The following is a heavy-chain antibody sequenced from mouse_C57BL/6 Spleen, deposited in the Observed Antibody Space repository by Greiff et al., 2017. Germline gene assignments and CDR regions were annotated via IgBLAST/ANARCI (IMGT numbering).Heavy chain of an antibody. Sequence: EVKLMESGGGLVKPGGSLKLSCAASGFTFSDYGMHWVRQAPEKGLEWVAYISSGSSTIYYADTVKGGFTISSDNAKNTLFLQMTRLRSEDTAMYYCAREIYSDYDLGAMDYWGQGTSVTVSS. CDR3: AREIYSDYDLGAMDY. D-gene: IGHD2-4*01. CDR1: GFTFSDYG. J-gene: IGHJ4*01. V-gene: IGHV5-17*01. CDR2: ISSGSSTI.